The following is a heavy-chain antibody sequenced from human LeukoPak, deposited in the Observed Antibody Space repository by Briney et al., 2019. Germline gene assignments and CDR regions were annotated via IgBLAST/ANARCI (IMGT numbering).Heavy chain of an antibody. CDR2: IIPILGIA. D-gene: IGHD5-12*01. Sequence: GASVKVSCKASRGTFSSYAISWVRQAPGQGLEWMGRIIPILGIANYAQKFQGRVTITADKSTSTAYMELSSLRSEDTAVYYCARDRDSGYDSYYYYGMDVWGQGTTVTVSS. CDR3: ARDRDSGYDSYYYYGMDV. J-gene: IGHJ6*02. V-gene: IGHV1-69*04. CDR1: RGTFSSYA.